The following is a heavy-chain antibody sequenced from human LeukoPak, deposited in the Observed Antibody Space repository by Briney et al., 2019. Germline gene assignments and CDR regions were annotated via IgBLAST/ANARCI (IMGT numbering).Heavy chain of an antibody. CDR3: AREGYSSGRLMGFDY. V-gene: IGHV6-1*01. Sequence: PPQTLSPTSAMSGDSVSSNSTAWNWIRQSPSRGLEWLGRTYYRPKWYNDYAVSVKSRITINPDTSKNQFSLQLNSVTPEDTAVYYCAREGYSSGRLMGFDYWGQGTLVTVSS. CDR2: TYYRPKWYN. CDR1: GDSVSSNSTA. D-gene: IGHD6-19*01. J-gene: IGHJ4*02.